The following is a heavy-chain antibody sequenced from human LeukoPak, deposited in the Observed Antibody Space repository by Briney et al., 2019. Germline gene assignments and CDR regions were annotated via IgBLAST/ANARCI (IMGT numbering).Heavy chain of an antibody. CDR1: GYTFTGYY. CDR3: ARDHRTYYYDSSGYRKPSGNDY. D-gene: IGHD3-22*01. Sequence: ASVKVSCKASGYTFTGYYMHWVRQAPGQGLEWMGRINPNSGGTNYAQKFHGRVTMTRDTSISTAYMELSRLRSDDTDVYYCARDHRTYYYDSSGYRKPSGNDYWGQGTLVTVSS. V-gene: IGHV1-2*05. CDR2: INPNSGGT. J-gene: IGHJ4*02.